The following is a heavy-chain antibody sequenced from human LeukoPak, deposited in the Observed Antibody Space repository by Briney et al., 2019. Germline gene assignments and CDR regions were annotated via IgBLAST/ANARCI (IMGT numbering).Heavy chain of an antibody. Sequence: SGGSLRLSCAASGYSFGTSDMHWVRQASGGGLEWVSSIASTGETYYAPSVKGRFTISRDNAKNTLYLQMNSLRAEDTAVYYCATFTERENYHYTANLWGQGTLVIVS. V-gene: IGHV3-13*01. CDR2: IASTGET. J-gene: IGHJ4*02. CDR1: GYSFGTSD. D-gene: IGHD3-16*02. CDR3: ATFTERENYHYTANL.